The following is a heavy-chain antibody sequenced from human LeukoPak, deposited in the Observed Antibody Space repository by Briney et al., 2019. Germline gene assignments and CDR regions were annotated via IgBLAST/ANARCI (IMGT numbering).Heavy chain of an antibody. Sequence: GGSLRLSCAASGFTFSSYSMNWVRQAPGKGLEWVSSISSSSSYIYYADSVKGRFTISRDNAKNSLYLQMNSLRAEDTAVYYCARGKRWLQFGFDYWGQGTLVTVSS. CDR1: GFTFSSYS. J-gene: IGHJ4*02. CDR3: ARGKRWLQFGFDY. CDR2: ISSSSSYI. V-gene: IGHV3-21*01. D-gene: IGHD5-12*01.